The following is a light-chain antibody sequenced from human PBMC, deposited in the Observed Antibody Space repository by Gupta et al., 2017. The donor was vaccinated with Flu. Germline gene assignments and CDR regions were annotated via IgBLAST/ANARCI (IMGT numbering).Light chain of an antibody. V-gene: IGLV5-45*03. CDR1: SGINVGTYR. J-gene: IGLJ2*01. Sequence: QAVLTQPSSLPASPGASASLTCTLRSGINVGTYRIYWYQQKPGSPPQFLLRFKSDSDKQQGSGVPSRFSGSKDASANAGILLISGLQSEDEADYYCMIWHNSDVVFGGGTKLTVL. CDR3: MIWHNSDVV. CDR2: FKSDSDK.